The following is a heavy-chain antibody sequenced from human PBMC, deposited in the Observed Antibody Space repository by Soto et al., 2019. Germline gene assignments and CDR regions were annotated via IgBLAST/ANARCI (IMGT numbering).Heavy chain of an antibody. D-gene: IGHD1-26*01. CDR2: IKNKPNSYAT. J-gene: IGHJ5*02. V-gene: IGHV3-73*01. CDR3: TRQSARWEDWFDP. CDR1: GFTFSASA. Sequence: PVGSLRLSCAASGFTFSASAIHWVRQASGKGLEWIGHIKNKPNSYATTYAASVTGRFTISRDDPKNTAYLQMNSLKTEDTAIYYCTRQSARWEDWFDPWGQGTLVTVSS.